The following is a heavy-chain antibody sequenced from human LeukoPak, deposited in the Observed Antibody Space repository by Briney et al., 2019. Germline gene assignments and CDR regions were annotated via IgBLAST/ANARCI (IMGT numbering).Heavy chain of an antibody. Sequence: ASVRVSCKASGYTFTGYYMHWVRQAPGQGLEWMGWINPNSGGTNYAQKLQGRVTMTTDTSTSTAYMELRSLRSDDTAVYYCARGRIAVAGMNDYWGQGTLVTVSS. J-gene: IGHJ4*02. D-gene: IGHD6-19*01. CDR3: ARGRIAVAGMNDY. CDR1: GYTFTGYY. CDR2: INPNSGGT. V-gene: IGHV1-2*02.